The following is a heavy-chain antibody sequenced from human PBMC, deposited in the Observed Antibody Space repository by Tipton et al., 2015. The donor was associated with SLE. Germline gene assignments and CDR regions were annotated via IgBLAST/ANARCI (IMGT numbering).Heavy chain of an antibody. J-gene: IGHJ6*02. CDR2: IYYSGST. D-gene: IGHD2-2*01. CDR1: GGSISSSSYY. Sequence: TLSLTCTVSGGSISSSSYYWGWIRQPPGKGLEWIGSIYYSGSTYYNPSLKSRVTISVDTHKNQFSLNLSSVTAADTAVYYCARISYCSSTSCYYGMDVWGQGTTVTVSS. V-gene: IGHV4-39*07. CDR3: ARISYCSSTSCYYGMDV.